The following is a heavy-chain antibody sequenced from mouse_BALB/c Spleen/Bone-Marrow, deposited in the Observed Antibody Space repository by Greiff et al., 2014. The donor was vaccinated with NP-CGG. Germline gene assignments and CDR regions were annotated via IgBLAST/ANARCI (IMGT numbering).Heavy chain of an antibody. CDR2: IDPANGNI. Sequence: EVNLVESGAELVKPGASVKLSCTASGFNIKDIYMHWVKQRPEQGLEWIGRIDPANGNIKYDPKFQGKATITADTSSNTAYLQLSRLTSEDTAVYYCASYHYGYYFDYWGQGTTLTVSS. D-gene: IGHD2-4*01. CDR1: GFNIKDIY. V-gene: IGHV14-3*02. J-gene: IGHJ2*01. CDR3: ASYHYGYYFDY.